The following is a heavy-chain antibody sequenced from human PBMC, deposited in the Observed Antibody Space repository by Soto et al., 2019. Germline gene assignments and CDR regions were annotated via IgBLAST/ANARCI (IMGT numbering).Heavy chain of an antibody. D-gene: IGHD6-19*01. Sequence: QVQPVESGGGLVKPGGSLRLSCAASGGTFSDHYMSWIRQAPGKGLEWVSHISSSSTYTDYADSVKGRFTISRDNAKNSLYLQMNSLRAEDTAMYYCARGEAVAAVDMWGQGTMVTVSS. CDR1: GGTFSDHY. J-gene: IGHJ3*02. CDR3: ARGEAVAAVDM. CDR2: ISSSSTYT. V-gene: IGHV3-11*05.